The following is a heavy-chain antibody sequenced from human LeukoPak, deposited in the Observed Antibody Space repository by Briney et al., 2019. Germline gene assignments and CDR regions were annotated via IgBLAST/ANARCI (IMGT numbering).Heavy chain of an antibody. V-gene: IGHV3-20*04. CDR1: GFTFDDYG. D-gene: IGHD3-10*01. CDR3: ARDSSLVRGVIRGAFDY. J-gene: IGHJ4*02. Sequence: GGSLRLSCAASGFTFDDYGMSWVRQAPGKGLEWVSGINWNGGSTGYADSVKGRLTISRDNAKNSLYLQMNSLRAEDTALYYCARDSSLVRGVIRGAFDYWGQGTLVTVSS. CDR2: INWNGGST.